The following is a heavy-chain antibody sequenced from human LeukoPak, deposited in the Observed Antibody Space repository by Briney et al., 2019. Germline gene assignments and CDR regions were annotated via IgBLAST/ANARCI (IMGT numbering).Heavy chain of an antibody. CDR2: ISGSGGST. J-gene: IGHJ4*02. V-gene: IGHV3-23*01. CDR1: GFTFSSYA. CDR3: AKDLLWFGESETEIDY. Sequence: GGSLRLSCAASGFTFSSYAMSWVRQAPGKGLEWVSAISGSGGSTYYADSVKGRFTISRDNSKNTLYLQMNSLRAEDTAEYYCAKDLLWFGESETEIDYWGQGTLVTVSS. D-gene: IGHD3-10*01.